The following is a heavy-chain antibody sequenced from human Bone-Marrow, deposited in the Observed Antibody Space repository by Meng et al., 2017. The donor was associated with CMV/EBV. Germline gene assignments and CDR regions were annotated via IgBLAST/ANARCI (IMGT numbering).Heavy chain of an antibody. V-gene: IGHV3-30-3*02. Sequence: SCAASGFTFSSYAMHWVRQAPGKGLEWVAVISYDGSNKYYADSVKGRFTISRDNSKNTLYLQMNSLRAEDTAVYYCAKLRRDGYNWDLDSWGQGTLVTVSS. CDR2: ISYDGSNK. CDR3: AKLRRDGYNWDLDS. J-gene: IGHJ4*02. D-gene: IGHD5-24*01. CDR1: GFTFSSYA.